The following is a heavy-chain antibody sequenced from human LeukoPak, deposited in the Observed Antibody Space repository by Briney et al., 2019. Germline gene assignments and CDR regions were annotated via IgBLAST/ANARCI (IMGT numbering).Heavy chain of an antibody. CDR2: ISYDGRQK. CDR3: AREFLGRFDY. V-gene: IGHV3-30*04. J-gene: IGHJ4*02. D-gene: IGHD1-26*01. CDR1: GFSFSTYA. Sequence: GGSLRLSCAASGFSFSTYAMHWVRQAPGKGLEWVTFISYDGRQKYYADSVKGRFTFSRDNSKNTLYLQMNSLRTDDTAVYYCAREFLGRFDYWGQGALVTVSS.